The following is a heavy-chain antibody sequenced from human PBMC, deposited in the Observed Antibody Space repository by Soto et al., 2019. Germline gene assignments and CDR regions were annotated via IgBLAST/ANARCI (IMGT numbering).Heavy chain of an antibody. V-gene: IGHV4-30-4*08. CDR3: ARGPSGDKVHY. D-gene: IGHD7-27*01. Sequence: PSETLSLTCTVSGDSISSYNLAWIRQPPGEGLEWIGHIFDSGTTYTNPSLRSQVAISLDTSKNHFSLTLSSVTAADTAVYYCARGPSGDKVHYWGQGALVTVSS. CDR1: GDSISSYN. J-gene: IGHJ4*02. CDR2: IFDSGTT.